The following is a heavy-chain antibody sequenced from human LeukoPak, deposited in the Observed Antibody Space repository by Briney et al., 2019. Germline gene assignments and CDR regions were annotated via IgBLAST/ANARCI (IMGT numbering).Heavy chain of an antibody. CDR1: GYTFTSYG. J-gene: IGHJ4*02. CDR2: ISAYNGNT. CDR3: ARAEWSGYYTGMSH. D-gene: IGHD3-3*01. Sequence: GASVKVSCKASGYTFTSYGISRVRQAPGQGLEGMGWISAYNGNTNYAQKLQGRVTMTTDTSTSTAYMELRSLRSDDTAVYYCARAEWSGYYTGMSHWGQGTLVTVSS. V-gene: IGHV1-18*01.